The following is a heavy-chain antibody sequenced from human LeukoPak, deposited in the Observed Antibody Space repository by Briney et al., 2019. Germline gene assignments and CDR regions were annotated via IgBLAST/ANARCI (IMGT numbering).Heavy chain of an antibody. Sequence: GASVKVSCKASGGTFSSCAISWVRQAPGQGLEWMGRIIPIFGIANYAQKFQGRVTITADKSTSTAYMELSSLRSEDTAVYYCARPYYYDSSGYYYFDYWGQGTLVTVSS. CDR1: GGTFSSCA. CDR3: ARPYYYDSSGYYYFDY. V-gene: IGHV1-69*04. CDR2: IIPIFGIA. J-gene: IGHJ4*02. D-gene: IGHD3-22*01.